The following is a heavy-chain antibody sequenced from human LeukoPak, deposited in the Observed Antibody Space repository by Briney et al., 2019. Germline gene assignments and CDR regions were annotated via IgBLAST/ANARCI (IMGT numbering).Heavy chain of an antibody. D-gene: IGHD2-15*01. CDR1: GVSISSYY. V-gene: IGHV4-59*08. CDR3: ARHGYCSGGSCYWDY. CDR2: IYYSGTT. J-gene: IGHJ4*02. Sequence: PSETLSLTCTVSGVSISSYYWSWIRQPPGKGLEWIGYIYYSGTTRYNPSLKSRVTISLDTSKNQFSLKLSSVTAADTAVYYCARHGYCSGGSCYWDYWGQGTLVTVSS.